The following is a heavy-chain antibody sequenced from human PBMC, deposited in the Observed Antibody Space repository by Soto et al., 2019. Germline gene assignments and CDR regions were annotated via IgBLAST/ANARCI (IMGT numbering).Heavy chain of an antibody. Sequence: QVQLVQSGAEEKKPGASVKVSCKASGYTFTKYAMHWVRQAPGQSLERMGRINAGNGNTKYSQRFQGRVTITRDTSASTAYMELSSLRSEDTAVYYCAREQWLGVDYWGQGTLVTVSS. CDR1: GYTFTKYA. CDR3: AREQWLGVDY. J-gene: IGHJ4*02. CDR2: INAGNGNT. V-gene: IGHV1-3*05. D-gene: IGHD6-19*01.